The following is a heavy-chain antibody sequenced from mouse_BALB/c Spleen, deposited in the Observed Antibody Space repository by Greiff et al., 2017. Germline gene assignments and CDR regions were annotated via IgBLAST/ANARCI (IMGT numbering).Heavy chain of an antibody. V-gene: IGHV5-4*02. D-gene: IGHD2-10*01. CDR1: GFTFSDYY. CDR2: ISDGGSYT. J-gene: IGHJ4*01. CDR3: ARAYYGNYAMDY. Sequence: EVKVVESGGGLVKPGGSLKLSCAASGFTFSDYYMYWVRQTPEKRLEWVATISDGGSYTYYPDSVKGRFTISRDNAKNNLYLQMSSLKSEDTAMYYCARAYYGNYAMDYWGQGTSVTVSS.